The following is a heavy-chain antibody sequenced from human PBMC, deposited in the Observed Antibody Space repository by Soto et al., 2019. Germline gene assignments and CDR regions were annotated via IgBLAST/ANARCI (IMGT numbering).Heavy chain of an antibody. D-gene: IGHD3-22*01. V-gene: IGHV4-4*07. CDR1: GGSISSYY. Sequence: SETLSLTCTVSGGSISSYYWSWIRQPAGKGLEWIGRIYTSGSTNYNPSLKSRVTMSVDTSKNQFSLKLSSVTAADTAVYYCARGGDSSAYSDWFDPWGQGTLVTVSS. CDR3: ARGGDSSAYSDWFDP. J-gene: IGHJ5*02. CDR2: IYTSGST.